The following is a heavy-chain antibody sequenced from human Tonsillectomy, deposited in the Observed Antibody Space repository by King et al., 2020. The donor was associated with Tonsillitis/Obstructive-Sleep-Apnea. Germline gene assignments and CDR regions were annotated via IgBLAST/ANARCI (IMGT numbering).Heavy chain of an antibody. CDR1: GYSFTSYW. Sequence: VQLVESGAEVKKPGESLRISCKGSGYSFTSYWISWVRQMPGKGLEWMGRIDPSDSYTTYSPSFQGHVTFSADKSINTAYLQWSSLKASDTALYYCARLVRDDGDYTDYWGQGTLVTVSS. J-gene: IGHJ4*02. D-gene: IGHD4-17*01. V-gene: IGHV5-10-1*03. CDR2: IDPSDSYT. CDR3: ARLVRDDGDYTDY.